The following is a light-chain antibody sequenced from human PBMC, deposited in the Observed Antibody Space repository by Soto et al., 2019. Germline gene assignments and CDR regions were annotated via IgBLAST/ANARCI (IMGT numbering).Light chain of an antibody. Sequence: EIVLTQSPGTRSLSPGDRATLSSRDSQTVEKNYLAWYQQKPGQTPRLLVDDASRRAAGIPDRFSGSGSGTDFTLTISRLEPEDFAVYYCQQCATSPRTFGQGTKVEVK. V-gene: IGKV3-20*01. CDR2: DAS. CDR3: QQCATSPRT. CDR1: QTVEKNY. J-gene: IGKJ1*01.